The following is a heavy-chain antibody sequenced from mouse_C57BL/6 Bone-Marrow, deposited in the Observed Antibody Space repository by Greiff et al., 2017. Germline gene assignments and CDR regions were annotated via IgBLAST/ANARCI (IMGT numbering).Heavy chain of an antibody. CDR3: TRGRDCRGYYFAY. J-gene: IGHJ2*01. Sequence: QVQLKEPGAELVKPGASVKMSCKASGYTFTTYPIEWMKQNHGKSLEWIGNFHPYNDDTKYNEKFKGKATLTVEKSSSTVYLELSRLTSDDSAVFYCTRGRDCRGYYFAYWGQGTTLTVSA. V-gene: IGHV1-47*01. CDR2: FHPYNDDT. CDR1: GYTFTTYP. D-gene: IGHD2-4*01.